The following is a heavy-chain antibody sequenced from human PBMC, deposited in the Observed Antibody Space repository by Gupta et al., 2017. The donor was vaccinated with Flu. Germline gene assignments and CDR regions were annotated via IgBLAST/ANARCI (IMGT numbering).Heavy chain of an antibody. CDR1: GFTFSSYG. V-gene: IGHV3-33*01. Sequence: QVQLVESGGGVVQPGRSLRLSCAASGFTFSSYGMHWVPQAPGKGLGWVAVIWYDGSNKYYADSVKGRFTISRDNSKNTLYLQMNSLRAEDTAVYYCAREADYYDRPAIDYWGQGTLVTVSS. CDR2: IWYDGSNK. J-gene: IGHJ4*02. D-gene: IGHD3-22*01. CDR3: AREADYYDRPAIDY.